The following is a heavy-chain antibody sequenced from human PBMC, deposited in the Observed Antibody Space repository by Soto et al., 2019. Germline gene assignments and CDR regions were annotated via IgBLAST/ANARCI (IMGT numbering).Heavy chain of an antibody. J-gene: IGHJ5*02. Sequence: GGSLRLSCAASGFSLTNYVMNWVRQAPGKGLEWVSFISSSSSTIFYADSVKGRFTISRDNAKNSLYLQMNSLRAEDTAMYYCARGENDILTGYLNWFDPWGQGTLVTVSS. CDR1: GFSLTNYV. D-gene: IGHD3-9*01. V-gene: IGHV3-48*01. CDR3: ARGENDILTGYLNWFDP. CDR2: ISSSSSTI.